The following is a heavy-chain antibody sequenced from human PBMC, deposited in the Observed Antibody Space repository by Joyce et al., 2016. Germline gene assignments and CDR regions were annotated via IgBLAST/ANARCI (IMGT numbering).Heavy chain of an antibody. V-gene: IGHV3-21*02. J-gene: IGHJ6*02. CDR2: IRGERRGI. Sequence: EVQLVESGGGLVKPGGSLKISCGASGFMFSTSSMSWFRQAPGKGLEGVSAIRGERRGIFHADSVRGRFTVSRDNAENSLYLQMKSLRVEDTAVYFCARGGLVYDYSMDVWGQGTTVIVSS. CDR1: GFMFSTSS. CDR3: ARGGLVYDYSMDV. D-gene: IGHD2-21*01.